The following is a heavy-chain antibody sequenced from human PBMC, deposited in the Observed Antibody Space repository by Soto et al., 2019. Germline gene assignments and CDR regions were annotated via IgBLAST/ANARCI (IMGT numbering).Heavy chain of an antibody. D-gene: IGHD6-13*01. CDR3: AKSSVWYPYFDS. J-gene: IGHJ4*02. V-gene: IGHV3-23*01. Sequence: PGGLMRLCCGASEVSFDDYARSWVRNAPVKGLEWFSSFTSTGLSTYSAASVKGRFTISRDNSRDTLFLQMNSLRAEDMAIYYCAKSSVWYPYFDSWGQGTLVTVSS. CDR1: EVSFDDYA. CDR2: FTSTGLST.